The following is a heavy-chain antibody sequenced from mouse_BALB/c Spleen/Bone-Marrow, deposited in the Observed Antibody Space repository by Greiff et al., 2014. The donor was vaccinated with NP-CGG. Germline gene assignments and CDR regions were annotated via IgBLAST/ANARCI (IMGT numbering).Heavy chain of an antibody. CDR2: IYPGNNDA. V-gene: IGHV1-5*01. D-gene: IGHD4-1*01. Sequence: EVQLQQSGTVLARPGASLRMSCKASGYTFTNYWINWIKQRPGQGLEWIGAIYPGNNDAKYTQKFKAKAKLTAVTSTSTADMELSSLTNEDSAVYYCARNWDWVFAYWSQGTLVTVSA. CDR1: GYTFTNYW. J-gene: IGHJ3*01. CDR3: ARNWDWVFAY.